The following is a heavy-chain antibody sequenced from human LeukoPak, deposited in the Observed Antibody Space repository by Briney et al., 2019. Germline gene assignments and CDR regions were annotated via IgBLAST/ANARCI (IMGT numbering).Heavy chain of an antibody. CDR1: GYTFTSYS. Sequence: ASVKVSCKASGYTFTSYSISWVRQAPGQGLEWMGWISAYNGNTNYAQKLQGRVTMTTDPSTSTAYMELRSLRSDDTAVYYCARGIGSSGPVCWFDPWGQGTLVTVSS. CDR3: ARGIGSSGPVCWFDP. CDR2: ISAYNGNT. J-gene: IGHJ5*02. D-gene: IGHD6-6*01. V-gene: IGHV1-18*01.